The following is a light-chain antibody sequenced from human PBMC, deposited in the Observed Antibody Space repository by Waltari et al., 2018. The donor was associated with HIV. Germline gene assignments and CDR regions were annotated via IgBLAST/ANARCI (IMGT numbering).Light chain of an antibody. J-gene: IGKJ2*01. CDR2: AAS. CDR1: QDINRF. Sequence: DIQMTQSPSSLSASVGDRVSISCRTSQDINRFLNWYQQKPGKAPKLLIYAASNLQSGVPSRFSGSGSGTEFTLIISSLQREDAATYYCQETFTTPPVYTFGQGTKLEIK. CDR3: QETFTTPPVYT. V-gene: IGKV1-39*01.